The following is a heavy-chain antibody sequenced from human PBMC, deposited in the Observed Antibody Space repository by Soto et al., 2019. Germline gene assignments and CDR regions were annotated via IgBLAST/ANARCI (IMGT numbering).Heavy chain of an antibody. V-gene: IGHV3-23*01. D-gene: IGHD5-12*01. CDR2: VNNAVTNT. J-gene: IGHJ4*02. CDR3: GGDTGGSDEMFDY. Sequence: GWSLRLSCVASGFTFSDYGMSWVRQAPGKGPDWVSTVNNAVTNTHYADSVKGRFTISRDNSKTTLYLHMNNLRVDATSIYYFGGDTGGSDEMFDYWSQGTQVTASA. CDR1: GFTFSDYG.